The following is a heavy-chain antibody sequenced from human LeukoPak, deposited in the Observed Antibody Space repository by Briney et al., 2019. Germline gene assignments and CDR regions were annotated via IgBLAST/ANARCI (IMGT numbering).Heavy chain of an antibody. Sequence: PGGSLRLSCAASGFTFSSYGMSWVRRAPGKGPEWVSGISGSGGNTYYADSVKGRFTISRDNSKNTLYLQMNSLRAEDTAVYYCAKRGTLATVTTKAFDIWGQGTMVTVSS. CDR2: ISGSGGNT. D-gene: IGHD4-17*01. V-gene: IGHV3-23*01. CDR1: GFTFSSYG. J-gene: IGHJ3*02. CDR3: AKRGTLATVTTKAFDI.